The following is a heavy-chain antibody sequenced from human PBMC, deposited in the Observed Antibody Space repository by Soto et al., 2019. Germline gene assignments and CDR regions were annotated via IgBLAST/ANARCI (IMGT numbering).Heavy chain of an antibody. Sequence: SETLSLTCTVSGGSISSGGYYWSWIRQHPGKGLEWIGYIYYSGSTYYNPSLKSRVTISVDTSKNQFSLKLSSVTAADTAVYYCARGVTRTPPLYYFDYWGQGTLVTVSS. V-gene: IGHV4-31*03. CDR2: IYYSGST. J-gene: IGHJ4*02. CDR1: GGSISSGGYY. CDR3: ARGVTRTPPLYYFDY.